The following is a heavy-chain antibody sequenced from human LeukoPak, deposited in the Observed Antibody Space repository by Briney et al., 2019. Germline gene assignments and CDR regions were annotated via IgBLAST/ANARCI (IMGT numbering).Heavy chain of an antibody. D-gene: IGHD3-10*01. CDR3: ARLWAYGSGSVDY. Sequence: GGSLRLSCAASGFTFSSYSMNWVRQAPGKGLEWVSSISSSSSYIYYADSVKGRFTISRDNAKNSPYLQMNSLRAEDTAVYYCARLWAYGSGSVDYWGQGTLVTVSS. J-gene: IGHJ4*02. CDR2: ISSSSSYI. V-gene: IGHV3-21*01. CDR1: GFTFSSYS.